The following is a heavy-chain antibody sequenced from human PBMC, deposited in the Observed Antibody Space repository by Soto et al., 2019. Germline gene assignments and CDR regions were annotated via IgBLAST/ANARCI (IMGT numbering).Heavy chain of an antibody. CDR2: IYYSGST. CDR3: ARGGIAVADDNDAFDI. V-gene: IGHV4-31*03. CDR1: GGSISSGGYY. J-gene: IGHJ3*02. Sequence: SETLSLTCTVSGGSISSGGYYWSWIRQHPGKGLEWIGYIYYSGSTYYNPSLKSRVTISVDTSKNQFSLKLSSVTAADTAVYYCARGGIAVADDNDAFDIWGQGTMVTVSS. D-gene: IGHD6-19*01.